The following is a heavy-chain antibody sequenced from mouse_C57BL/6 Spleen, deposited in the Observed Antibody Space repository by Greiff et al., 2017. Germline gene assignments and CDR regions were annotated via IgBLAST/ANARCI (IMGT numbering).Heavy chain of an antibody. V-gene: IGHV1-81*01. CDR1: GYTFTSYG. CDR2: IYPRSGNT. J-gene: IGHJ3*01. Sequence: VQLQQSGAELARPGASVKLSCKASGYTFTSYGISWVKQRTGQGLEWIGEIYPRSGNTYYNGKFKGKATLTADKSSSTAYMELRSLTSEDSAVYFCARGGPPYYDYDVFAYWGQGTLVTVSA. D-gene: IGHD2-4*01. CDR3: ARGGPPYYDYDVFAY.